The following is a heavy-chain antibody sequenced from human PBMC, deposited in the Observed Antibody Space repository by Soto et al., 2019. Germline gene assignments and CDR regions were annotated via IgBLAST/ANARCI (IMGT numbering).Heavy chain of an antibody. CDR2: IYSGGST. J-gene: IGHJ6*02. Sequence: GGFKRHSWAASGFTFRRYSMLWVSKTPGKGLEWVSAIYSGGSTYYADSVKGRFTISRDNSKNTLYLQMNSLRAEDTAVYYCARVEYSYIFVYYDVMDVWGQGTSVTGSS. D-gene: IGHD5-18*01. CDR1: GFTFRRYS. CDR3: ARVEYSYIFVYYDVMDV. V-gene: IGHV3-53*01.